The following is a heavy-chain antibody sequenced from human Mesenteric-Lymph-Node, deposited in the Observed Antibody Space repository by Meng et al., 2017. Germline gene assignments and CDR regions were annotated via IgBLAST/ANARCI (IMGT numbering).Heavy chain of an antibody. CDR3: ARQSGYFDY. J-gene: IGHJ4*02. Sequence: QVHLQVAGPGLVKPSETLSLTCTVSGGSISSYYWSWIRQPPGKGLEWIGHIYYSGSTNYNPSLKSRVTISVDTSKNQFSLKLSSVTATDTAVYYCARQSGYFDYWGQGTLVTVSS. CDR1: GGSISSYY. D-gene: IGHD3-10*01. V-gene: IGHV4-59*08. CDR2: IYYSGST.